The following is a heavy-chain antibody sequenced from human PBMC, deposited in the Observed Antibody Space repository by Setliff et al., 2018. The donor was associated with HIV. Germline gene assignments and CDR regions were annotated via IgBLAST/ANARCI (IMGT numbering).Heavy chain of an antibody. V-gene: IGHV1-2*04. CDR2: INPNSGGT. D-gene: IGHD6-13*01. Sequence: ASVKVSCKASGYTFTGYYMHWVRQAPGQGLEWMGWINPNSGGTNYAQKFQGWVTMTRDTSISTAYMELSRLRSDDTAVYYCARGRAEGRIADPAGIRDWGQGALVTVSS. CDR1: GYTFTGYY. CDR3: ARGRAEGRIADPAGIRD. J-gene: IGHJ4*02.